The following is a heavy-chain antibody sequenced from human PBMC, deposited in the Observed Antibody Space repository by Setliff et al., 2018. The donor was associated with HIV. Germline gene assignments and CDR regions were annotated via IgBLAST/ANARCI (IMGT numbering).Heavy chain of an antibody. D-gene: IGHD5-12*01. V-gene: IGHV1-8*01. Sequence: ASVKVSCKASDTFTNVDIHWLRRATGQGLEWVGWMNPNSGVSGYALKFQARVTMTRDTSISTAYMDLSSLKSEDTAIYYCARTSGDAYNYEGAFDVWGQGTLVTVSS. J-gene: IGHJ3*01. CDR1: DTFTNVD. CDR3: ARTSGDAYNYEGAFDV. CDR2: MNPNSGVS.